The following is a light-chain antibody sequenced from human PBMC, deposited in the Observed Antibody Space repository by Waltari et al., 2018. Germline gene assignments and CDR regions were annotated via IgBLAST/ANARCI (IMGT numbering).Light chain of an antibody. Sequence: LSASVGDRVTITCRASQSISSWLAWYQQKPGKAPKLLIYKASSLESGVPSRFSGSGSGTEFTLTISSLQPDDFATYYCQQYNSYSGTFGQGTKVEIK. CDR1: QSISSW. CDR2: KAS. J-gene: IGKJ1*01. CDR3: QQYNSYSGT. V-gene: IGKV1-5*03.